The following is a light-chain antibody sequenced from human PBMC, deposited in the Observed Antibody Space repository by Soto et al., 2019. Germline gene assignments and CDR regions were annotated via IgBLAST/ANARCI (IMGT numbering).Light chain of an antibody. CDR1: SSDIGAYNY. V-gene: IGLV2-14*01. Sequence: QSALTQPASVSGPPGQSITISCTGTSSDIGAYNYVSWYQQHPGKAPKLMIYEVTNRPSGVSNRFSGSKSGNTASLTISGLQGEDEADYYCNSYGSSRTWVFGGGTKLTVL. CDR3: NSYGSSRTWV. J-gene: IGLJ3*02. CDR2: EVT.